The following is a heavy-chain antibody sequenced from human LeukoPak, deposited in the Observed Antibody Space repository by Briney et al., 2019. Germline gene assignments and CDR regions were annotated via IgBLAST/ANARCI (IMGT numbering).Heavy chain of an antibody. CDR2: IYYSGST. Sequence: PSETLSLTCTVSGGSISSYYWSWIRKPPGKGMDWIGYIYYSGSTNYNPSLKSRVTISVDTSKNQFSLKLSSVTAADTAVYYCARLYSSSSNWFDPCGQGTLVTVSS. CDR1: GGSISSYY. V-gene: IGHV4-59*01. CDR3: ARLYSSSSNWFDP. J-gene: IGHJ5*02. D-gene: IGHD6-13*01.